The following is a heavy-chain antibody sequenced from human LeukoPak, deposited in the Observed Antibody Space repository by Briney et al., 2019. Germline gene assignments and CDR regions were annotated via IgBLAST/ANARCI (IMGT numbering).Heavy chain of an antibody. CDR3: ARELRAGYCTNGVCHTPFDY. J-gene: IGHJ4*02. D-gene: IGHD2-8*01. V-gene: IGHV4-39*07. CDR2: IYYSGST. CDR1: GGPISSSSYY. Sequence: PSETLSLTCTVSGGPISSSSYYWGWIRQPPGKGLEWIGSIYYSGSTYYNPSLKSRVTISVDTSKNQFSLKLSSVTAEDTAVYYCARELRAGYCTNGVCHTPFDYWGQGTLVTVSS.